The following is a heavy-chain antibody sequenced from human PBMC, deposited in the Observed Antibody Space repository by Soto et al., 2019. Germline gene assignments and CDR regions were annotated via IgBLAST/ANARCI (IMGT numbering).Heavy chain of an antibody. CDR2: IKQDGSEK. CDR3: ARALRPDY. D-gene: IGHD5-12*01. V-gene: IGHV3-7*01. Sequence: EVQLVESGGGLVQPGGSLRLSCAASGFTCSRYWMSWVRQAPGKGLEWVANIKQDGSEKYYVDSVKGRFTISRDNAKNSLYLQMNSLRAEDTAVYYCARALRPDYWGQGTLVTVSS. J-gene: IGHJ4*02. CDR1: GFTCSRYW.